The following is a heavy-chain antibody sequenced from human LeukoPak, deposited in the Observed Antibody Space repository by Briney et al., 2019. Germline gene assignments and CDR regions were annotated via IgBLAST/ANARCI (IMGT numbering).Heavy chain of an antibody. Sequence: GGSLRLSCAASGFTISSYWMSWVRQAPGKGLEWVSSITSSSTYIYYADSVKGRFTISRDNAKNSLYLQMNSLRAEDTAVYYCAELGITMIGGVWGKGTTVTISS. CDR3: AELGITMIGGV. CDR1: GFTISSYW. V-gene: IGHV3-21*01. J-gene: IGHJ6*04. D-gene: IGHD3-10*02. CDR2: ITSSSTYI.